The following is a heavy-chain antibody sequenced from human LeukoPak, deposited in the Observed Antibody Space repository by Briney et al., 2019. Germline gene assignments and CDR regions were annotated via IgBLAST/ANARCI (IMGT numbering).Heavy chain of an antibody. D-gene: IGHD4-11*01. Sequence: PSGTLSLTCAVSGVSISTTNWWSWVRQPPGKGLEWIGEIYHSGSTYYNPSLKSRVTISVDTSKNQFSLKLSSVTAADTAVYYCARTNTVTTWWFDPWGQGTLVTVSS. CDR3: ARTNTVTTWWFDP. CDR1: GVSISTTNW. J-gene: IGHJ5*02. V-gene: IGHV4-4*02. CDR2: IYHSGST.